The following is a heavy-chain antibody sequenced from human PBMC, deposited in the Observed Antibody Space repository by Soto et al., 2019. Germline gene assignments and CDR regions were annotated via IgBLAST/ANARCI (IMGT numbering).Heavy chain of an antibody. J-gene: IGHJ4*02. CDR3: ARRRASDYGGNHHPYYFDR. Sequence: SESLALTCTVSGACVMTEDDVWYWIRQPPRRGLELIGSISYSGRTYDNPSLQSRVTISIDASKNQFSLKLTSVTTADTAVYYCARRRASDYGGNHHPYYFDRSGQAALVTVSS. D-gene: IGHD4-17*01. CDR1: GACVMTEDDV. V-gene: IGHV4-39*01. CDR2: ISYSGRT.